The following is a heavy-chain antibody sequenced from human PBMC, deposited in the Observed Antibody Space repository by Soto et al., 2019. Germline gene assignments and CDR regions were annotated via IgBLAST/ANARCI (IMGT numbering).Heavy chain of an antibody. CDR3: AKDSLTSSSWRSRYNWFDP. J-gene: IGHJ5*02. CDR1: GFTFSSYA. D-gene: IGHD6-13*01. Sequence: EVQLLESGGGLVQPGGSLRLSCAASGFTFSSYAMSWVRQAPGKGLEWVSAISGSGGSTYYADSVKGRFTISRDNSKNTLYLQMNSLRAEDTAVYYCAKDSLTSSSWRSRYNWFDPWGQGTLVTVSS. V-gene: IGHV3-23*01. CDR2: ISGSGGST.